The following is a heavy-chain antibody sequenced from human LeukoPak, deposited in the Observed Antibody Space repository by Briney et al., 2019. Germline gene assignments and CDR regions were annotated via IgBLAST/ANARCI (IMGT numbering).Heavy chain of an antibody. CDR2: ISAYNGNT. D-gene: IGHD3-9*01. V-gene: IGHV1-18*01. CDR1: GYTFTSYG. J-gene: IGHJ4*02. CDR3: ARLHEDYYDILTGYSYYFDY. Sequence: HWASVKVSCKASGYTFTSYGISWVRQAPGQGLEWMGWISAYNGNTYYGENLQGRLIMTTDTSTTTAYMELRSLRSDDTAVYYCARLHEDYYDILTGYSYYFDYWGQGTLVTVSS.